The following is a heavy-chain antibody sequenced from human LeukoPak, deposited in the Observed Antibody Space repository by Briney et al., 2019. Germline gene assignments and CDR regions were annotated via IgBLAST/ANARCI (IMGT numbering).Heavy chain of an antibody. CDR3: AKGRYSYGPDTFDY. V-gene: IGHV3-30*18. D-gene: IGHD5-18*01. CDR2: ISYDGSSK. CDR1: GFTFSSYG. J-gene: IGHJ4*02. Sequence: PGGSLRLSCAASGFTFSSYGMPWVRQAPGKGLEWVAVISYDGSSKYYADSVKGRFTISRDNSRNTLYLQMNSLRAEDTAVYYCAKGRYSYGPDTFDYWGQGTLVTVSS.